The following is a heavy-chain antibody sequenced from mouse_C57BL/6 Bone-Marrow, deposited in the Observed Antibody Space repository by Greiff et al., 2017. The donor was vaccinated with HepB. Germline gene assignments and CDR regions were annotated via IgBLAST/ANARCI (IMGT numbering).Heavy chain of an antibody. D-gene: IGHD2-1*01. CDR3: TGIYYGNYDYFDY. CDR2: IYPGNSDT. J-gene: IGHJ2*01. CDR1: GYTFTSYW. V-gene: IGHV1-5*01. Sequence: EVQLVESGTVLARPGASVKMSCKTSGYTFTSYWMHWVKQRPGQGLEWIGAIYPGNSDTSYNQKFKGKAKLTAVTSASTAYMELSSLTNEDSAVYYCTGIYYGNYDYFDYWGQGTTLTVSS.